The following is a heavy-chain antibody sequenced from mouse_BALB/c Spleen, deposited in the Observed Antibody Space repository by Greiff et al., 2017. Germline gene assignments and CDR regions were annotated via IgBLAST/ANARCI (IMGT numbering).Heavy chain of an antibody. J-gene: IGHJ3*01. Sequence: EVKLMESGGGLVKPGGSLKLSCAASGFTFSSYAMSWVRQSPEKRLAWVAEISSGGSYTYYPDTVTGRFTISRDNAKNTLYLEMSSLRSEDTAMYYCAREGYYDGAYWGQGTLVTVSA. CDR2: ISSGGSYT. V-gene: IGHV5-9-4*01. CDR3: AREGYYDGAY. CDR1: GFTFSSYA. D-gene: IGHD2-3*01.